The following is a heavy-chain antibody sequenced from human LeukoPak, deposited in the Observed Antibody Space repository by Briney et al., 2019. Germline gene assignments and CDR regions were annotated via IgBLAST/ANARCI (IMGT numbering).Heavy chain of an antibody. J-gene: IGHJ5*02. V-gene: IGHV3-23*01. D-gene: IGHD4-17*01. CDR3: ARGATTTRFGRFDP. CDR2: ISGSDAGT. Sequence: GGSLRLSCAASGFTFNNYAMSWVRQAPGKGLEWVSAISGSDAGTYYADSVKGRFTISRDNPKKSLYLQMNSLRAEDTAVYYCARGATTTRFGRFDPWGQGTLVIVSS. CDR1: GFTFNNYA.